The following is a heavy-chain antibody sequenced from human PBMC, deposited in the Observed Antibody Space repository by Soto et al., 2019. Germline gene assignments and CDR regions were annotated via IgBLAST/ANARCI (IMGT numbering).Heavy chain of an antibody. Sequence: ASVKVSCKASGGTFSSYAISWVRQAPGQGLEWMGGIIPIFGTANYAQKFQGRVTITADKSTSTAYMELSSLRSEDTAVYYCARVPPPLGMAVWGKGPPAPVSS. CDR2: IIPIFGTA. J-gene: IGHJ6*04. V-gene: IGHV1-69*06. CDR1: GGTFSSYA. CDR3: ARVPPPLGMAV.